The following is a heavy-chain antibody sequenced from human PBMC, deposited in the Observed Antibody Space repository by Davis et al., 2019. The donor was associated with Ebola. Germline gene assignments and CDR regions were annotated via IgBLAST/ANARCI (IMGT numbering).Heavy chain of an antibody. CDR2: ISWNSGSI. Sequence: SLKISCAASGFTFDDHAMHWVRQVPGKGLEWVSSISWNSGSIGYADSVKGRFTISRDNAKNSLYLQMNSLRAEDTAVYYCAKEGGSGSYSYSDYWGQGALVTVSS. CDR1: GFTFDDHA. D-gene: IGHD1-26*01. CDR3: AKEGGSGSYSYSDY. J-gene: IGHJ4*02. V-gene: IGHV3-9*01.